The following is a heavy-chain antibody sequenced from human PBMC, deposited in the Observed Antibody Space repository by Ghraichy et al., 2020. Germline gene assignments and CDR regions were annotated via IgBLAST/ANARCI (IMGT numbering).Heavy chain of an antibody. CDR3: VRDSPLQVAFFDY. V-gene: IGHV3-7*03. J-gene: IGHJ4*02. CDR1: ELSFSDYW. D-gene: IGHD5-12*01. Sequence: GGSLRLSCEASELSFSDYWMAWVRQAPGKGLEWVANIKEDGSQSYYKDSVKGRFTISKDDAMNLLFLQMNSLRVEDTAIYYCVRDSPLQVAFFDYWGQGTLVTVS. CDR2: IKEDGSQS.